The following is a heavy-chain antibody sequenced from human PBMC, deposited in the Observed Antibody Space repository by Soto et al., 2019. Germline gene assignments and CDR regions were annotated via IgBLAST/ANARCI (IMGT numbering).Heavy chain of an antibody. J-gene: IGHJ2*01. CDR3: AREAGYYDSSGYSFPWYFDL. Sequence: EVQLVESGGGLVQPGGSLRLSCAASGFTFSSYWMSWVRQAPGKGLEWVANIKQDGSEKYYVDSVKGRFTISRDNAKNSLYLQMNSLRAEDTAVYYCAREAGYYDSSGYSFPWYFDLWGRGTRVTVSS. CDR2: IKQDGSEK. D-gene: IGHD3-22*01. V-gene: IGHV3-7*01. CDR1: GFTFSSYW.